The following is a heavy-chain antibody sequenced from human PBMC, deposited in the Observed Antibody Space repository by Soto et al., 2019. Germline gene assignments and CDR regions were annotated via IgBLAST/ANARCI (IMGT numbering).Heavy chain of an antibody. Sequence: EVQLVQSGAEVKKPGESLKISCKGSGYSFTNYGIGWVRQMPGKGLEWMGNNYPGDSDTRYSPSFQGQVTISADTSSSTADLQWRSLKASDTAIYYWARREQHYDTSGSSRDYVDYWGEGTLVTVSS. V-gene: IGHV5-51*03. CDR3: ARREQHYDTSGSSRDYVDY. J-gene: IGHJ4*02. CDR1: GYSFTNYG. CDR2: NYPGDSDT. D-gene: IGHD3-22*01.